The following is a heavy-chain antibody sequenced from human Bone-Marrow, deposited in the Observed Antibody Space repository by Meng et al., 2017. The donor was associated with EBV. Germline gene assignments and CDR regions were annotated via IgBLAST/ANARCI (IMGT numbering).Heavy chain of an antibody. D-gene: IGHD2-2*01. CDR2: INPNSGGT. J-gene: IGHJ4*02. Sequence: QVERGQSGAEVKKPGASVKVSCKASGYTFTGYYMHWVRQAPGQGLEWMGRINPNSGGTNYAQKFQGRVTMTRDTSISTAYMELSRLRSDDTAVYYCTYCSSTSCYDPRFDYWGQGTLVTVSS. V-gene: IGHV1-2*06. CDR1: GYTFTGYY. CDR3: TYCSSTSCYDPRFDY.